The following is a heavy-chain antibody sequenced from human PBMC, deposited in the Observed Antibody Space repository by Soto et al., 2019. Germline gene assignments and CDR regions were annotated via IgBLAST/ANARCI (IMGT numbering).Heavy chain of an antibody. CDR1: GFTVSSNY. CDR3: ARGILVYGDRTNYFDY. Sequence: EVQLVETGGGLIQPGGSLRLSCAASGFTVSSNYMSWVRQAPGKGLEWVSVIYSGGSTYYADSVKGRFTISRDNSKNTLYLQMNSLRAEDTAVYYCARGILVYGDRTNYFDYWGQGTLVTVSS. D-gene: IGHD4-17*01. V-gene: IGHV3-53*02. J-gene: IGHJ4*02. CDR2: IYSGGST.